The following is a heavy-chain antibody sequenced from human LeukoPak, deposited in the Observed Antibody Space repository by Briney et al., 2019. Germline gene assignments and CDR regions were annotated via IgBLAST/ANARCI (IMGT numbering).Heavy chain of an antibody. D-gene: IGHD1-26*01. CDR1: GGSISSYY. CDR2: IYTSGST. J-gene: IGHJ4*02. Sequence: PSETLSLTCTVSGGSISSYYWSWIRQPAGKGLEWIGRIYTSGSTNYNPSLKSRVAISVDKTKNHTSLKLSSVTAADTAVYYCARDLATVGATNLDYWGQGTLVTVSS. CDR3: ARDLATVGATNLDY. V-gene: IGHV4-4*07.